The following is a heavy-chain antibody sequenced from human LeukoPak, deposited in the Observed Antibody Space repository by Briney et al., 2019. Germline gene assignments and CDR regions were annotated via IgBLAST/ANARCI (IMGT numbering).Heavy chain of an antibody. CDR3: ARVGADILTGHWDLTFDP. V-gene: IGHV3-48*04. J-gene: IGHJ5*02. D-gene: IGHD3-9*01. CDR1: GFTFSSYS. Sequence: GGSLRLSCAASGFTFSSYSMNWVRQAPGKGLEWVSYISSSSSTIYYADTVKGRFTISRDNAKNSLYLQMNSLRAEDTAVDYCARVGADILTGHWDLTFDPWGQGTLVNGSS. CDR2: ISSSSSTI.